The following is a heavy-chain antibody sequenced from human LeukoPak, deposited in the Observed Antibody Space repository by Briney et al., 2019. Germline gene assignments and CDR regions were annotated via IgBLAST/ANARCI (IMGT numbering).Heavy chain of an antibody. CDR3: ASRIVADYWYFDF. CDR1: GGSISGTTYS. V-gene: IGHV4-39*01. CDR2: FYYTGNS. Sequence: PSETLSLTCTVAGGSISGTTYSWGWGRVRQPPGKGLEWIGNFYYTGNSYYNPSLKSRVTISVAMSKNQFSLKLSAVTAADTAVYYCASRIVADYWYFDFWGRGTLVTVSS. D-gene: IGHD2-21*01. J-gene: IGHJ2*01.